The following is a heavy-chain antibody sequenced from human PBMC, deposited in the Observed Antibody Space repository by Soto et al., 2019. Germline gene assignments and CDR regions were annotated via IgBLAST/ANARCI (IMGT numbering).Heavy chain of an antibody. Sequence: QVQLVQSGAEVKKPGASVKVSCMASGYIFTRYYIHWVRQAPGRGLEWMGVINPSGGSATYAQKFQDRVTLTRDTSTRTVSMELSSLRSDDTGLCYCSRDPSEGSYYNSAIEDWGQGTLVTVS. CDR2: INPSGGSA. D-gene: IGHD1-26*01. V-gene: IGHV1-46*01. CDR1: GYIFTRYY. J-gene: IGHJ3*01. CDR3: SRDPSEGSYYNSAIED.